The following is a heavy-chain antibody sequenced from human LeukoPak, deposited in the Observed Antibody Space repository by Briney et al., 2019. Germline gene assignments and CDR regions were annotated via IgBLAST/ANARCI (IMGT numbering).Heavy chain of an antibody. CDR1: GYTFTSYD. Sequence: GASVKVSCKASGYTFTSYDINWVRQATAQGLEWRGWMNPNSGNTGYAQKFQGRATITRNTSISTAYMELSSLRSEDTAVYYCARGYYDSSGYYSNIYYYYYMDVWGKGTTVTVSS. V-gene: IGHV1-8*03. CDR2: MNPNSGNT. D-gene: IGHD3-22*01. J-gene: IGHJ6*03. CDR3: ARGYYDSSGYYSNIYYYYYMDV.